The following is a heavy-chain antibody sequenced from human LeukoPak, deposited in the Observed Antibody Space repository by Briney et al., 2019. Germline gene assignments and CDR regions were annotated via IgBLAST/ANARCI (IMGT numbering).Heavy chain of an antibody. CDR1: GFTFSTYS. V-gene: IGHV3-21*04. CDR2: ISSSSSYI. J-gene: IGHJ4*02. D-gene: IGHD1-26*01. CDR3: ARAFSGSYVGN. Sequence: PGGSLRLSCAASGFTFSTYSMNWVRQAPGKGLEWVSSISSSSSYIYYADSVKGRYTISRDNAKNSLYLQMNSLRAEDTAVYYCARAFSGSYVGNWGQGTLVTVSS.